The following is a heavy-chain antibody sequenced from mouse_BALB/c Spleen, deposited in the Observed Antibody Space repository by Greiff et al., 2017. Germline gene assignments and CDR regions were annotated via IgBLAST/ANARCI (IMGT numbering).Heavy chain of an antibody. V-gene: IGHV5-12-1*01. CDR2: ISSGGGST. Sequence: EVKLMESGGGLVKPGGSLQLSCAASGFAFSSYDMSWVRQTPAKRLEWVAYISSGGGSTYYPDTVKGRFTISRDNAKNTLYLQMSSLKSEDTAMYYCARDGNYRYWYFDVWGAGTTVTVAA. J-gene: IGHJ1*01. CDR3: ARDGNYRYWYFDV. D-gene: IGHD2-1*01. CDR1: GFAFSSYD.